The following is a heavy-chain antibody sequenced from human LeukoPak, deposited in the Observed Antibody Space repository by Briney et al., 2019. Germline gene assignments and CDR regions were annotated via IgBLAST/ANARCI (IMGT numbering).Heavy chain of an antibody. J-gene: IGHJ4*02. CDR3: ARGPKTSFDY. Sequence: GGSLRLSCAASALTFSDFSMDWVRQAPGKGLEWISYISSNGSTIYYAASVKGRFTISRDSAKNSLYLQMNGLRAEDTAIYYCARGPKTSFDYWGQGTLVTVSS. CDR1: ALTFSDFS. V-gene: IGHV3-48*01. CDR2: ISSNGSTI.